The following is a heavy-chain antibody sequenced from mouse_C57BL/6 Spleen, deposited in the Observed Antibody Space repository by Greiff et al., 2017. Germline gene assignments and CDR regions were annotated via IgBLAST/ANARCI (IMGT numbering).Heavy chain of an antibody. J-gene: IGHJ1*03. CDR1: GYTFTSYW. Sequence: QVQLQQPGAELVRPGSSVKLSCKASGYTFTSYWMHWVKQRPIQGLEWIGNIDPSDSETHYNQKFKDKATLTVDKSSSTAYMQLSSLTSEDSAVYYCARSSVVATNCDVWGTGTTVTVSS. CDR2: IDPSDSET. CDR3: ARSSVVATNCDV. D-gene: IGHD1-1*01. V-gene: IGHV1-52*01.